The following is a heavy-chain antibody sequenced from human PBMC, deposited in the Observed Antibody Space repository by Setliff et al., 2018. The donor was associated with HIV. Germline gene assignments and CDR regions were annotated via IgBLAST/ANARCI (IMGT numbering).Heavy chain of an antibody. CDR3: ARDSGDDYSDYYYYGMDV. J-gene: IGHJ6*02. V-gene: IGHV1-3*01. Sequence: GASVKVSCKASGFIFTNYGIHWVRQAPGHSLEWMGSINSGTGNTIYSQKFQGRVTFSRDTSASTAYMELSSLRSEDTALYYCARDSGDDYSDYYYYGMDVWGQGTAVTVSS. D-gene: IGHD4-4*01. CDR2: INSGTGNT. CDR1: GFIFTNYG.